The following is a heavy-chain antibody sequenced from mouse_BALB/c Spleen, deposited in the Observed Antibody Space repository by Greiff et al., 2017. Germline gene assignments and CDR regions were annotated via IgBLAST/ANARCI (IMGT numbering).Heavy chain of an antibody. V-gene: IGHV1-12*01. Sequence: LPPPGAELVKPGASVQMSCKASGYPFTRYNMHRVKQTPGPGLEWLGAIYPGNGDTSYNQKFKGKATLTADKSSSTAYMQLSSLTSEDSAVYYCARNYYGSSYYFDYWGQGTTLTVSS. CDR3: ARNYYGSSYYFDY. CDR1: GYPFTRYN. CDR2: IYPGNGDT. D-gene: IGHD1-1*01. J-gene: IGHJ2*01.